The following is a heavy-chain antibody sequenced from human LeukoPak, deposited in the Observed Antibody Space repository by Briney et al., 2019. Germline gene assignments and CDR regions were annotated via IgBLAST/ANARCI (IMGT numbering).Heavy chain of an antibody. D-gene: IGHD2-2*03. V-gene: IGHV1-69*13. CDR1: GGTLSSYA. Sequence: GASVKVSCKASGGTLSSYAISWVRQAPGQGLEWMGGIIPIFGTANYAQKFQGRVTITADESTSTAYMELSSLRSEDTAVYYCARDRVGIVVVPAATEYGMDVWGQGTTVTVSS. CDR3: ARDRVGIVVVPAATEYGMDV. J-gene: IGHJ6*02. CDR2: IIPIFGTA.